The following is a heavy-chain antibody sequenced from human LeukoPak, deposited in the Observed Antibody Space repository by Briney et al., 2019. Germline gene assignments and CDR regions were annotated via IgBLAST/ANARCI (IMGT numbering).Heavy chain of an antibody. J-gene: IGHJ6*02. CDR1: GGFLSSYY. Sequence: SETLSLTCTVSGGFLSSYYWSLLRQPPAKGMEWIGFKYYSGTTKYSPSLLSRVTISVATSKNQFSLKLRYMTAADTAMYYCARQRWITYYDGMDVWGQGTTVTVSS. V-gene: IGHV4-59*08. CDR3: ARQRWITYYDGMDV. CDR2: KYYSGTT. D-gene: IGHD5-12*01.